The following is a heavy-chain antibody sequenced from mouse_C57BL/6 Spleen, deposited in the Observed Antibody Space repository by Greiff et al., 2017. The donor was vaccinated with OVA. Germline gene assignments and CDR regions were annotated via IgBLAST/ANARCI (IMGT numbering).Heavy chain of an antibody. CDR3: ASGNWEGVDY. V-gene: IGHV1-42*01. J-gene: IGHJ2*01. D-gene: IGHD4-1*01. CDR1: GYSFTGYY. CDR2: INPSTGGT. Sequence: VQLQQSGPELVKPGASVKISCKASGYSFTGYYMNWVKQSPEKSLEWIGEINPSTGGTTYNQKFKAKATLTVDKSSSTAYMQLKSLTSEDSAVYYCASGNWEGVDYWGQGTTLTVSS.